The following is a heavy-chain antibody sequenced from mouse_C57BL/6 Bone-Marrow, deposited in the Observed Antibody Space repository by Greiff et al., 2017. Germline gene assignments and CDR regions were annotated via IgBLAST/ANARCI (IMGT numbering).Heavy chain of an antibody. CDR3: ARKDPFITTFDY. Sequence: QVQLQQPGAELVKPGASVKLSCKASGYTFTSYWMQWVKQRPGQGLEWIGEFDPSDSYTNYNQKFKGKATLTVDTSSSTAYMQLSSLTSEDSAVYYCARKDPFITTFDYWGQGTTLTVSS. D-gene: IGHD1-1*01. J-gene: IGHJ2*01. V-gene: IGHV1-50*01. CDR2: FDPSDSYT. CDR1: GYTFTSYW.